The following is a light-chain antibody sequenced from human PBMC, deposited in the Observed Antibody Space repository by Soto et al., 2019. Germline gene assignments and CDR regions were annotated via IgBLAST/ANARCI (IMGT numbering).Light chain of an antibody. J-gene: IGLJ3*02. CDR3: TSFARGSTLV. CDR1: SSDVGNYYL. V-gene: IGLV2-23*01. Sequence: QSALTQPAAVSGSPGQSITISCTGTSSDVGNYYLVSWYQQYPGKAPKLMIYATNKRPSGVSNRFSGSKSGDTASLTISGLQAEDEADYYCTSFARGSTLVFGGGTKLTVL. CDR2: ATN.